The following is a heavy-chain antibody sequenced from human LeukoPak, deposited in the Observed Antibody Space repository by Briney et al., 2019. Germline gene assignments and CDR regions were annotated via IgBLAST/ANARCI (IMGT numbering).Heavy chain of an antibody. V-gene: IGHV3-48*03. J-gene: IGHJ6*04. Sequence: GGSLRLSCGASGFTFSSYEMNWVRQAPGKGLEWVSYISSSGSTIYYADSVKGRFTISRDNAKNSLYLQMNSLRAEDTAVYYCAELGITMIGGVWGKGTTVTISS. CDR1: GFTFSSYE. D-gene: IGHD3-10*02. CDR2: ISSSGSTI. CDR3: AELGITMIGGV.